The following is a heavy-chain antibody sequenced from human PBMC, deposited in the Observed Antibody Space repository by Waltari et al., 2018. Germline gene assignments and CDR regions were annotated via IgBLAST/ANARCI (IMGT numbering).Heavy chain of an antibody. Sequence: QVQLQESGPGLVKPSETLSLTCTVSGGSISGYFWSWIRQPAGKGLEWIGRIYSSGRTHSTPPPQGPVTMSLERSPNQFSLTLSSVTAADTAVYYCAREGGGTDCSGIKCYNWDAFDIWGQGTMVTVSS. CDR1: GGSISGYF. D-gene: IGHD2-15*01. J-gene: IGHJ3*02. CDR3: AREGGGTDCSGIKCYNWDAFDI. CDR2: IYSSGRT. V-gene: IGHV4-4*07.